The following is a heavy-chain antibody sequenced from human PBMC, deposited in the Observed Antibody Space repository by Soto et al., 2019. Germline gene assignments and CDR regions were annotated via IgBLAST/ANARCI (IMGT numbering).Heavy chain of an antibody. CDR2: IYYSGST. D-gene: IGHD3-22*01. J-gene: IGHJ5*02. V-gene: IGHV4-39*01. Sequence: PSETLSLTCTVSGGSISSSSYYWGWIHQPPGKGLEWIGSIYYSGSTYYNPSLKSRVTISVDTSKNQFSLKLSSVTAADTAVYYCARSDYDSSGYYPFDPWGQGTLVTVSS. CDR1: GGSISSSSYY. CDR3: ARSDYDSSGYYPFDP.